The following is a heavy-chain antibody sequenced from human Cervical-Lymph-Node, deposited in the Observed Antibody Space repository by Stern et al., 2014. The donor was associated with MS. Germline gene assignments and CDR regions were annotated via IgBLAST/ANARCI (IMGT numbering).Heavy chain of an antibody. D-gene: IGHD2-2*03. CDR1: GFSFKDYW. CDR3: AGDGYGWFDS. CDR2: IRQDGAEI. Sequence: EVQLVESGGGLVQPGGSLRLSCAASGFSFKDYWMTWVRQAPGKGLEWVANIRQDGAEIYYVDSMKGRVTISRDNAKNSLYLHMSSLRTEDTAVYYCAGDGYGWFDSWGQGTLVTVSS. V-gene: IGHV3-7*01. J-gene: IGHJ5*01.